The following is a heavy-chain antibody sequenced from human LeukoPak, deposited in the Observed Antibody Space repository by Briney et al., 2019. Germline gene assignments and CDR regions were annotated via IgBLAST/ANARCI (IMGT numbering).Heavy chain of an antibody. CDR3: AKTLRSAYSSGWYSYYYYMDV. J-gene: IGHJ6*03. CDR1: GFTFSSYA. Sequence: GGSLRLSCAASGFTFSSYAMSWVRQAPGKGLEWVSAISGSGGSTYYADSVKGRFTISRDNSKNTLYLRMNSLRAEDTVVYYCAKTLRSAYSSGWYSYYYYMDVWGKGTTVTVSS. V-gene: IGHV3-23*01. D-gene: IGHD6-19*01. CDR2: ISGSGGST.